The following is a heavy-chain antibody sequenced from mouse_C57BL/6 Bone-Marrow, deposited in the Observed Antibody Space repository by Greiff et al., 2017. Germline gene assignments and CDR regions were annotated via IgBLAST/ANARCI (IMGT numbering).Heavy chain of an antibody. CDR3: AGGGDSSGSYAMDY. V-gene: IGHV1-81*01. CDR1: GYTFTSYG. J-gene: IGHJ4*01. D-gene: IGHD3-2*02. Sequence: VQLQQSGAELARPGASVKLSCKASGYTFTSYGISWVKQRTGQGLEWIGVIYPRSGNTYYNEKFKGKATLTVDQSSSTAYMQLNSQTSEDSAVYYEAGGGDSSGSYAMDYWGQGTSVTVSS. CDR2: IYPRSGNT.